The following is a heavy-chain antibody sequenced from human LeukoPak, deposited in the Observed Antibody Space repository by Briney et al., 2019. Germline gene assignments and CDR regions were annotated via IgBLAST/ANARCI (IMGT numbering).Heavy chain of an antibody. CDR3: AASSSSVLYYFDY. CDR2: IKQDGSEK. J-gene: IGHJ4*02. D-gene: IGHD6-6*01. Sequence: AGGSLRLSCAASGFTFSSYWMSWVRQAPGKGLEWVANIKQDGSEKYYVDSVKGRFTISRDNAKNSLYLQMNSLRAEDTAVYYRAASSSSVLYYFDYWGQGTLVTVSS. V-gene: IGHV3-7*01. CDR1: GFTFSSYW.